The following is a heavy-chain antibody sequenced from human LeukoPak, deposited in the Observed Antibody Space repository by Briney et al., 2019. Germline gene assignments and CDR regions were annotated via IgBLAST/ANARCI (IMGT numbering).Heavy chain of an antibody. CDR1: GYTFTGYY. V-gene: IGHV1-2*06. Sequence: ASVKVSCXASGYTFTGYYMHWVRQAPGQGLEWVGRINPNSGGTNYAQKFQGRVTMTRDTSISTAYMELSRLRSDDTAVYYCASTYYYDSSGYYESGRGYWGQGTLVTVSS. D-gene: IGHD3-22*01. CDR3: ASTYYYDSSGYYESGRGY. J-gene: IGHJ1*01. CDR2: INPNSGGT.